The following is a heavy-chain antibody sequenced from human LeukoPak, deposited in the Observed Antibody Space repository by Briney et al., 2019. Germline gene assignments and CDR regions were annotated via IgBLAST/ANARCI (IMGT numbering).Heavy chain of an antibody. Sequence: ASVKVSCKASGYTFTSHGISWVRQAPGQGLEWMGWISAYNGNTNYAQKFQGRVTMTTDTSTTTAYMELRSLRSDDTAVYYCARDRGGSYPLGWFDPWGQGTLVTVSS. CDR2: ISAYNGNT. J-gene: IGHJ5*02. CDR1: GYTFTSHG. V-gene: IGHV1-18*01. D-gene: IGHD1-26*01. CDR3: ARDRGGSYPLGWFDP.